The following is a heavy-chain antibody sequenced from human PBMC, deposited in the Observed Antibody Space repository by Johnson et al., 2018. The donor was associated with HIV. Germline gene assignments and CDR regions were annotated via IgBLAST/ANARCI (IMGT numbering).Heavy chain of an antibody. V-gene: IGHV3-74*01. CDR2: ITSDGSST. D-gene: IGHD2/OR15-2a*01. CDR1: GFTFSSYW. CDR3: ARGVGYYSHDAFDI. J-gene: IGHJ3*02. Sequence: VQLVESGGGVVQPGGSLRLSCAASGFTFSSYWMHWVRQAPGKGLVWVARITSDGSSTSYADSVKGRFTISRDNAKNTLYLQMNSLRAEDTAVYYCARGVGYYSHDAFDIWGQGTMVTVSS.